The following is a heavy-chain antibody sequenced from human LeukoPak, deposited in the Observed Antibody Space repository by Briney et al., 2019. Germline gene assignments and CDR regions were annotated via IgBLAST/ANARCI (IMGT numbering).Heavy chain of an antibody. V-gene: IGHV4-59*01. J-gene: IGHJ6*02. D-gene: IGHD3-10*01. CDR2: IYYSGCT. CDR3: ARDARGSSYMDV. CDR1: GGSISSYY. Sequence: SETLSLTCTVSGGSISSYYWSWIRQPPGKGLEWIGYIYYSGCTNYNPSLKSRVTISVDTSKNQFSLKVSSVTAADTAVYYCARDARGSSYMDVWGQGTTVTVSS.